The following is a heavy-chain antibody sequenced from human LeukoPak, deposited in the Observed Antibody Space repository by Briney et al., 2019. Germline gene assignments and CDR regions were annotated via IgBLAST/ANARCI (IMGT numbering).Heavy chain of an antibody. J-gene: IGHJ4*02. D-gene: IGHD3-10*01. CDR3: ARELFGSESCPDY. CDR1: GFTFSSYA. CDR2: VWHDGSNK. Sequence: GRSLRLSCTAPGFTFSSYAIHWIRQAPGKGLEWVALVWHDGSNKYYADSVKGRFTISRDNSKNTVYLQMNSLRAEDTAVYDCARELFGSESCPDYWGQGTLVTVSS. V-gene: IGHV3-33*01.